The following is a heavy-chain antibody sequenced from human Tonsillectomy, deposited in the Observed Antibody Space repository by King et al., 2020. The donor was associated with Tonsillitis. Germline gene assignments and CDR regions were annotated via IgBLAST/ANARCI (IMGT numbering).Heavy chain of an antibody. CDR2: INSDGSST. J-gene: IGHJ4*02. V-gene: IGHV3-74*01. CDR1: GFTFSGYW. CDR3: ARDLLYGYSSPIDY. D-gene: IGHD6-13*01. Sequence: VQLVESGGGLVQPGGSLRLSCAASGFTFSGYWMHWVRQAPGKGLVWVSHINSDGSSTNYADSVKGRFTMSRDNAKNTLYLQMNSLRAEDTAVYYCARDLLYGYSSPIDYWGQGTLVTVSS.